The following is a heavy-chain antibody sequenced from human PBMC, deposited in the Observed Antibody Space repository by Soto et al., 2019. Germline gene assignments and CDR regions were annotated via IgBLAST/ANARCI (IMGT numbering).Heavy chain of an antibody. CDR3: ARDGGYSSSWYSDTDY. D-gene: IGHD6-13*01. CDR2: IIPIFGTA. V-gene: IGHV1-69*13. Sequence: ASVKVSCKASGGTFSSYAISWVRQAPGQGLEWMGGIIPIFGTANYAQKFQGRVTITADESTSTAYMELSSLRSEDTAVYYCARDGGYSSSWYSDTDYWGQGTLVTVSS. J-gene: IGHJ4*02. CDR1: GGTFSSYA.